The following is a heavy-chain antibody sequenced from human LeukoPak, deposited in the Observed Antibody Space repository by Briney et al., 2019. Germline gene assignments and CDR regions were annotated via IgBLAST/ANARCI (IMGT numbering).Heavy chain of an antibody. CDR1: SGSIFTSNW. V-gene: IGHV4-4*02. D-gene: IGHD6-19*01. CDR2: IYHSGST. CDR3: ASYIAVAGNYFDY. J-gene: IGHJ4*02. Sequence: SETLSLTCAVSSGSIFTSNWWSWVRQPPGKGLEWIGEIYHSGSTNYNPSLKSRVTISVDKSKNQFSLKLSSVTAADTAVYYCASYIAVAGNYFDYWGQGTLVTVSS.